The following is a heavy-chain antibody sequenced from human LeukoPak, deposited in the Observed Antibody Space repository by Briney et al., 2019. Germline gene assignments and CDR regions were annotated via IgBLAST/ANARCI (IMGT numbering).Heavy chain of an antibody. Sequence: GESLKISCNSSGYIYTSYWIGWVRQMPGKGLEWMGIIYPGDSDTRYSPSFQGQVTISADKSISTAYLQWSSLKASDTAMYYCARHADYGGNSQRIDYWGQGTLVTVSS. J-gene: IGHJ4*02. CDR2: IYPGDSDT. V-gene: IGHV5-51*01. CDR3: ARHADYGGNSQRIDY. CDR1: GYIYTSYW. D-gene: IGHD4-23*01.